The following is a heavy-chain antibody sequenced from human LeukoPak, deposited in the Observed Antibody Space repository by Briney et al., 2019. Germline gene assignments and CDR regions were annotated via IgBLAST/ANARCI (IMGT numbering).Heavy chain of an antibody. Sequence: PGGSLRLSCAASGFTFSSYAMSWVRQAPGKGLEWVSGISGSGDSTYYADSVKGRFTISRDNSKNTLYLQMNSLRAEDTAVYCCAKTPRGYCSSTSCSLFDYWGQGSLVTVSS. CDR3: AKTPRGYCSSTSCSLFDY. CDR2: ISGSGDST. D-gene: IGHD2-2*01. CDR1: GFTFSSYA. V-gene: IGHV3-23*01. J-gene: IGHJ4*02.